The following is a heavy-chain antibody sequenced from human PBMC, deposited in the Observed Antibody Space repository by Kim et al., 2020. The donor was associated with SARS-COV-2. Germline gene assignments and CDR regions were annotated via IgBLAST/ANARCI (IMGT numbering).Heavy chain of an antibody. CDR3: AKDRQPVSSSWPLDY. CDR2: IWYDGSNK. CDR1: GFTFSSYG. D-gene: IGHD6-13*01. V-gene: IGHV3-33*06. Sequence: GGSLRLSCAASGFTFSSYGMHWVRQAPGKGLEWVAVIWYDGSNKYYADSVKGRFTISRDNSKNTLYLQMNSLRAEDTAVYYCAKDRQPVSSSWPLDYWGQRTLVAISS. J-gene: IGHJ4*02.